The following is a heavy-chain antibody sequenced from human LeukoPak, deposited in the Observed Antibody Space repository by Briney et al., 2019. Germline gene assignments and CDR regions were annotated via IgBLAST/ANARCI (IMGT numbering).Heavy chain of an antibody. Sequence: PSETLSLTCTVSGGSISSSSYYWGWIRQPPGKGLEWIGSIYYSGSTYYNPSLKSRVTISVDTSKNQFSLKLSSVTAADTAVYYCARDSPVAGNYYYYYYMDVWGKGTTVTISS. CDR3: ARDSPVAGNYYYYYYMDV. CDR1: GGSISSSSYY. D-gene: IGHD6-19*01. CDR2: IYYSGST. J-gene: IGHJ6*03. V-gene: IGHV4-39*07.